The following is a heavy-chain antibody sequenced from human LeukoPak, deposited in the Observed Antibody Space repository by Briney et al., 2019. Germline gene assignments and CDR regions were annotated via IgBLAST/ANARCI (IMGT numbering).Heavy chain of an antibody. V-gene: IGHV3-20*04. J-gene: IGHJ3*01. CDR3: ARAYGKWNDVYFYAFDL. CDR1: RFTFDEYG. D-gene: IGHD1-20*01. CDR2: INWNGRSI. Sequence: GGSLRLSCAASRFTFDEYGMSWVRQTAGKGLECVSGINWNGRSIGYADSVKGRFTVSRDNAKSSLYLQMNSLRAEDTALYYCARAYGKWNDVYFYAFDLWGQGTMVTVSS.